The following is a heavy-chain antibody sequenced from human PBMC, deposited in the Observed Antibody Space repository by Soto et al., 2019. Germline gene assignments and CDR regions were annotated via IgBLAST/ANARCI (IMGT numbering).Heavy chain of an antibody. CDR2: IWYDGSNK. CDR3: ARDRPNYDILTGYYLPYYYYGMDV. Sequence: PGGSLRLSCAASGFTFSSYGMHWVRQAPGKGLEWVAVIWYDGSNKYYADSVKGRFTISRDNSKNTLYLQMNSLRAEDTAVYYCARDRPNYDILTGYYLPYYYYGMDVWGQGTTVTVSS. D-gene: IGHD3-9*01. V-gene: IGHV3-33*01. J-gene: IGHJ6*02. CDR1: GFTFSSYG.